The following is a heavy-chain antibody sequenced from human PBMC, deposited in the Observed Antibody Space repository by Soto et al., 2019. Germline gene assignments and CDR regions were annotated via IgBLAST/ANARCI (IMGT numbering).Heavy chain of an antibody. CDR2: ILYDGSEK. V-gene: IGHV3-33*01. CDR3: ARGAGWIAVAWFDY. CDR1: GFLFNSYG. D-gene: IGHD6-19*01. Sequence: QVQLVESGGGVVQPGRSLRLSCVASGFLFNSYGMHWVRQALGKGLEWVAIILYDGSEKYHADSVKGRFTISRDNSKNKLYLYMNSRRAEGTGRYYCARGAGWIAVAWFDYWGQRTLVTVSS. J-gene: IGHJ4*02.